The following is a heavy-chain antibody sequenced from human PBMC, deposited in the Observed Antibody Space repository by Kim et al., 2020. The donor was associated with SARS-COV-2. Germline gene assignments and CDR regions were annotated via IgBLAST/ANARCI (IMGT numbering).Heavy chain of an antibody. V-gene: IGHV4-34*01. D-gene: IGHD3-10*01. CDR3: ASMVRGVRGFLKYYYGMDV. J-gene: IGHJ6*02. CDR2: INHSGST. CDR1: GGSFSGYY. Sequence: SETLSLTCAVYGGSFSGYYWSWIRQPPGKGLEWIGEINHSGSTNYNPSLKSRVTISVDTSKNQFSLKLSSVTAADTAVYYCASMVRGVRGFLKYYYGMDVWGQGTTVTVSS.